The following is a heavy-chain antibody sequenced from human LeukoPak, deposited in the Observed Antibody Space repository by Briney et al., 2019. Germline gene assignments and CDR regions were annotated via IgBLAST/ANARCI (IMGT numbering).Heavy chain of an antibody. D-gene: IGHD2-21*01. V-gene: IGHV4-39*01. Sequence: SETLSLTCTVSGDSLGRSNTYWGWIRQTPGKGLEWLGTILHSGYTYNSPSLKSRVTMSVDSSKNQFSLSLSSVTAADTAVYFCARHRGGGGYHYMDVWGKGTTVIVYS. J-gene: IGHJ6*03. CDR2: ILHSGYT. CDR1: GDSLGRSNTY. CDR3: ARHRGGGGYHYMDV.